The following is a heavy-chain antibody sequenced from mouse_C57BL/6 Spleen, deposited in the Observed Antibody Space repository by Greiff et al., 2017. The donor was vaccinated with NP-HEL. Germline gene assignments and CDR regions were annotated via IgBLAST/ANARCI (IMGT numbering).Heavy chain of an antibody. D-gene: IGHD2-4*01. CDR1: GFSLSTSGMG. CDR2: LYWGDDK. CDR3: ALYDYGDWFAY. J-gene: IGHJ3*01. Sequence: QVTLKESGPGLLQPSQTLSLTCSFSGFSLSTSGMGVSWIRQPSGMGLEWLAHLYWGDDKRYNPFLKSRLTTSKYTSRNHVFLKSSSVDTAYTASYYCALYDYGDWFAYWGQGTLVTVSA. V-gene: IGHV8-12*01.